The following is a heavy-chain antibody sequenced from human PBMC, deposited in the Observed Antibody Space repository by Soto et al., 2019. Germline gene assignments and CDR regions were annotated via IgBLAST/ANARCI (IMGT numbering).Heavy chain of an antibody. D-gene: IGHD2-15*01. V-gene: IGHV4-34*01. CDR2: INHSGST. CDR1: GGSFSGYY. J-gene: IGHJ5*02. CDR3: ARSRGYCSGGSCYSGWFDP. Sequence: SETLSLTCAVYGGSFSGYYWSWIRQPPGKGLEWIGEINHSGSTNYNPSLKSRVTISVDTSKNQFSLKLSSVTAADTAVYYCARSRGYCSGGSCYSGWFDPWGQGTLVTVSS.